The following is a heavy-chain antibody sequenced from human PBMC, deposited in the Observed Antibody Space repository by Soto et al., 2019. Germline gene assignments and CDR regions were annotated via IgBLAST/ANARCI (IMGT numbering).Heavy chain of an antibody. CDR2: VFHTGTP. CDR1: DDSMKNTSYY. J-gene: IGHJ4*02. CDR3: ARQIVGFYYFDS. D-gene: IGHD1-26*01. Sequence: QRQLQESGPRLLKPSETLSLICTVSDDSMKNTSYYWGWIRQPPGKQLEWIASVFHTGTPYHNPSLKSRVTISVAKSQNRLSLEVKSVTAADAGVYFCARQIVGFYYFDSWGQGTPVTVSA. V-gene: IGHV4-39*01.